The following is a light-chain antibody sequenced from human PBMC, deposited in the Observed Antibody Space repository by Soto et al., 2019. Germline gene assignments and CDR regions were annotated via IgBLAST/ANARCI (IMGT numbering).Light chain of an antibody. CDR2: AAS. Sequence: DIQMTQSPTSLSASVGDRVTITCRASQGIRNFVAWYQQKPGKAPKLLIYAASTLQSGVPSRFSGSGSGTDFTLTINGLQPEDDAAYSCQKYSSDPVFGPGTKVEIK. V-gene: IGKV1-27*01. CDR3: QKYSSDPV. J-gene: IGKJ3*01. CDR1: QGIRNF.